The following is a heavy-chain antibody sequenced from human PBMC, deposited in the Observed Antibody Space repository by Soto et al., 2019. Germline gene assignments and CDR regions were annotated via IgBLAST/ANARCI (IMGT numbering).Heavy chain of an antibody. D-gene: IGHD2-8*01. CDR2: IIPIFGTA. V-gene: IGHV1-69*06. Sequence: QVQLVQSGAEVKKPGSSVKVSCKASGGTFSSYAISWVRQAPGQGPEWMGGIIPIFGTANYAQKFQGRVTITADKSTSTAYMELSSLRSEDTAVYYCARADCTNGVCYTLAFHYYYGMDVWGQGTTVTVSS. CDR1: GGTFSSYA. J-gene: IGHJ6*02. CDR3: ARADCTNGVCYTLAFHYYYGMDV.